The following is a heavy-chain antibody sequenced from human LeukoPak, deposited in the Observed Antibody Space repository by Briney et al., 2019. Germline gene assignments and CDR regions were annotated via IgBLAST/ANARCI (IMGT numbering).Heavy chain of an antibody. V-gene: IGHV4-38-2*02. CDR1: GYSISSGYY. Sequence: SETLSLTCTVSGYSISSGYYWGWIRQPPGQGLEWIGSIYHSGSTYYNPSLKSRVTISVDTSKNQFSLKLSSVTAADTAVYYCAPSPICGGGSCYSPPPEWNWFDPWGQGTLVTVSS. CDR3: APSPICGGGSCYSPPPEWNWFDP. J-gene: IGHJ5*02. D-gene: IGHD2-15*01. CDR2: IYHSGST.